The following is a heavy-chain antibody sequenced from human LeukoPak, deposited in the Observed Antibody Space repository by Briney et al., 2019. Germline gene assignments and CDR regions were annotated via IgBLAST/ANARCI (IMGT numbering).Heavy chain of an antibody. V-gene: IGHV3-13*01. Sequence: GRCLSLSCAVSGFTLSIFDMHWVRQPTGQGLEWVLSMGTACHTCYTGSMEGRCTLSRDNAKNSLYLQMNSLTAGDTAVYCCARGPRRGKYYYMDVWGKGTTVTVSS. D-gene: IGHD1-1*01. J-gene: IGHJ6*03. CDR2: MGTACHT. CDR3: ARGPRRGKYYYMDV. CDR1: GFTLSIFD.